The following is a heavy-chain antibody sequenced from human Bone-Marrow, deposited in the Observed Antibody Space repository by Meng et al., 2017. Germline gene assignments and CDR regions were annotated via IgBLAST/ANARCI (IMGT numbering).Heavy chain of an antibody. V-gene: IGHV7-4-1*02. Sequence: GHLLQPGSKLKEPGSSVKVSCKASGYTFTSYAMNWVRQAPGKGLEWMGWINTNTGNPTYAQGFTGRFVFSLDTSVSTAYLQISSLKAEDTAVYYCARVQSGYDSGWGQGTLVTVSS. CDR2: INTNTGNP. J-gene: IGHJ4*02. D-gene: IGHD5-12*01. CDR1: GYTFTSYA. CDR3: ARVQSGYDSG.